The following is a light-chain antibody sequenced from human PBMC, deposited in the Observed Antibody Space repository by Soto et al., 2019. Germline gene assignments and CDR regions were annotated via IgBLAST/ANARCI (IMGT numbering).Light chain of an antibody. CDR3: LLYYGYPLGL. J-gene: IGLJ2*01. CDR2: STT. V-gene: IGLV7-43*01. CDR1: TGEVTSAYF. Sequence: QAVVTQESSLTVSPGGTVTLTCSSSTGEVTSAYFPSWFQHRPGQAPRPLIYSTTNRHSGTPARFSGSLLGGKAALTLSDVQPEDEAVYYCLLYYGYPLGLFGGGTKLTVL.